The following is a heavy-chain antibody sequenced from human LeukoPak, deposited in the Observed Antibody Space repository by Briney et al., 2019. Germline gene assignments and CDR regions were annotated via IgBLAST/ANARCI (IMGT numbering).Heavy chain of an antibody. D-gene: IGHD6-13*01. CDR1: GFTFSSNA. CDR3: AKYDSSWYYFDY. CDR2: VSGSGGST. V-gene: IGHV3-23*01. J-gene: IGHJ4*02. Sequence: GGSLRLSCAASGFTFSSNAMSWVRQAPGKELEWVSAVSGSGGSTYYADSVKGRFTISRDNSKNTLYLQMNSLRAEDTAVYYCAKYDSSWYYFDYWGQGTLVTVSS.